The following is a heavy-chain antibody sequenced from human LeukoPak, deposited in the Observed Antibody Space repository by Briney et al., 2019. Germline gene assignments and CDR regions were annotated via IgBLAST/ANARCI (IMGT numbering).Heavy chain of an antibody. D-gene: IGHD1-26*01. CDR2: IYYSGST. Sequence: SETLSLTCTVSGGSISSYYWSWIRQPPGQGLERIGYIYYSGSTNYNPSLKSRVTISVDTSKNQFSLKLSSVTAADTAVYYCARRRAGGDFDYWGQGTLVTVSS. CDR1: GGSISSYY. J-gene: IGHJ4*02. V-gene: IGHV4-59*08. CDR3: ARRRAGGDFDY.